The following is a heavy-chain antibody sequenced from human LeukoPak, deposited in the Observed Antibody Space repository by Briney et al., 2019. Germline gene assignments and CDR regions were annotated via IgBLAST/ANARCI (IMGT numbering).Heavy chain of an antibody. V-gene: IGHV4-30-4*08. CDR2: IYYSGST. J-gene: IGHJ4*02. Sequence: SETLSLTCTVSGGSISSGDYYWSWIRQPPGTGLEWIGYIYYSGSTYYNPSLKSRVTISVDTSENQFSLKLSSVTAADTAVYYCARLSDSGWYGSFDYWGQGTLVTVSS. CDR1: GGSISSGDYY. D-gene: IGHD6-19*01. CDR3: ARLSDSGWYGSFDY.